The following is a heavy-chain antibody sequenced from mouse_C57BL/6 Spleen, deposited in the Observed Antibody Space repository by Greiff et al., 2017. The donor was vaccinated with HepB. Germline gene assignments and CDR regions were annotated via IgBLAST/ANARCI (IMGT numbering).Heavy chain of an antibody. D-gene: IGHD4-1*02. CDR2: IYPGDGDT. Sequence: QVQLQQSGAELVKPGASVKISCKASGYAFSSYWMNWVKQRPGKGLEWIGQIYPGDGDTNYNGKFKGKATLTADKSSSTAYMQRSSLTSEDSAVYFCARSSTGTRFAYWGQGTLVTVSA. CDR3: ARSSTGTRFAY. V-gene: IGHV1-80*01. J-gene: IGHJ3*01. CDR1: GYAFSSYW.